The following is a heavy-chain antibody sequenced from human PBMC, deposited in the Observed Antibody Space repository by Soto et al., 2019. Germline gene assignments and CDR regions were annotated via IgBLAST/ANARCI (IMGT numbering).Heavy chain of an antibody. D-gene: IGHD3-10*01. CDR3: ASPKILYYYGSGEEGYYFDY. CDR2: IIPIFGTA. CDR1: GGTFSSYA. V-gene: IGHV1-69*01. J-gene: IGHJ4*02. Sequence: QVQLVQSGAEVKKPGSSVKVSCNASGGTFSSYAISWVRQAPGQGLEWMGGIIPIFGTANYAQKFQGRVTITADESTSTAYMELSSLRSEDTAVYYCASPKILYYYGSGEEGYYFDYWGQGTLVTVSS.